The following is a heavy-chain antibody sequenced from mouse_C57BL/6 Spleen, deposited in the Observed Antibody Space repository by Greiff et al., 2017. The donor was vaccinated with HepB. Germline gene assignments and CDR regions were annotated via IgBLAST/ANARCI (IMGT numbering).Heavy chain of an antibody. Sequence: EVQLQESRPELVKPGASVKMSCKASGYTFTDYNMHWVKQSHGKSLEWIGYINPNNGGTSYNQKFKGKATLTVNKSSSTAYMELRSLTSEDSAVYYCARGGDYDEGFAYWGQGTLVTVSA. J-gene: IGHJ3*01. D-gene: IGHD2-4*01. CDR2: INPNNGGT. V-gene: IGHV1-22*01. CDR3: ARGGDYDEGFAY. CDR1: GYTFTDYN.